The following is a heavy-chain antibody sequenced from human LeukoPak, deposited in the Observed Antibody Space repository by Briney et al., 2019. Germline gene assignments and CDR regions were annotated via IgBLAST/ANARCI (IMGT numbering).Heavy chain of an antibody. D-gene: IGHD2-2*01. CDR3: ARAGFGVVVPAAIGWFDP. CDR1: GYTFTVYY. J-gene: IGHJ5*02. V-gene: IGHV1-2*02. Sequence: GASVTVSCTASGYTFTVYYMHWVRQAPGQGLEWMGWINPNSGGTNYAQKFQGRVTMTRDTSISTAYMELSRLRSDDTAVYYCARAGFGVVVPAAIGWFDPWGQGTLVTVSS. CDR2: INPNSGGT.